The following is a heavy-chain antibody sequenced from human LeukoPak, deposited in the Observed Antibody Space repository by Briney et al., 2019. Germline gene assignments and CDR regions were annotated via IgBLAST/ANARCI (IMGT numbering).Heavy chain of an antibody. CDR3: ARRNRAYWYFDL. J-gene: IGHJ2*01. D-gene: IGHD1-14*01. Sequence: ASVKVSCTASGYSFTSFDINWVRQASGQGLEWMGWMSPHSGKSGFAQKFQGRVILTSNTSISTAYMELSSLRSEDSAIYYCARRNRAYWYFDLWGRGTPVTVSS. V-gene: IGHV1-8*01. CDR1: GYSFTSFD. CDR2: MSPHSGKS.